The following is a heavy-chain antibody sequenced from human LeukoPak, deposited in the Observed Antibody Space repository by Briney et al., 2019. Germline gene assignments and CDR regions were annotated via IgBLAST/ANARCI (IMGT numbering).Heavy chain of an antibody. CDR1: GYTFTGYY. CDR3: ARAHPPGEMATTIIWY. V-gene: IGHV1-2*02. CDR2: INPNSGGT. Sequence: VASVKVSCKASGYTFTGYYMHWVRQAPGQGLEWMGWINPNSGGTNYAQKFQGRVTMTRDTSISTAYMELSRLRSDDTAVYYCARAHPPGEMATTIIWYWGQGTLVTVSS. J-gene: IGHJ4*02. D-gene: IGHD5-24*01.